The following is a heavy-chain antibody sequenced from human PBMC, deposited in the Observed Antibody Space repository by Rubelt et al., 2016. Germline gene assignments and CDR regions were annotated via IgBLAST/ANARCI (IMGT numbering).Heavy chain of an antibody. CDR2: INTDGTTI. CDR1: GFTFSSNW. J-gene: IGHJ2*01. CDR3: ARETGRDWYFDL. Sequence: EVQLVESGGGLVQPGGSLRLSCVASGFTFSSNWMHWVRQAPGNGLVWVSRINTDGTTIAYADAVKGRFTISRGNAKNTLYLQMNSLRAEDTAVYYCARETGRDWYFDLWGRGTLVTVSS. V-gene: IGHV3-74*01.